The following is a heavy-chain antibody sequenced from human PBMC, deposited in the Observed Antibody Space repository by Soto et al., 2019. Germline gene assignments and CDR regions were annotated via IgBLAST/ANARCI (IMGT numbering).Heavy chain of an antibody. V-gene: IGHV4-61*01. CDR3: ARVWNWNDVCWFDP. Sequence: PSETLSLTCTVSGGSVSSGSYYWSWIRQPPGKGLEWIGYTYYSGSTNYNPSLKSRVTISVDTSKNQFSLKLSSVTAADTAVYYCARVWNWNDVCWFDPWGQGTLVTVSS. CDR2: TYYSGST. D-gene: IGHD1-1*01. CDR1: GGSVSSGSYY. J-gene: IGHJ5*02.